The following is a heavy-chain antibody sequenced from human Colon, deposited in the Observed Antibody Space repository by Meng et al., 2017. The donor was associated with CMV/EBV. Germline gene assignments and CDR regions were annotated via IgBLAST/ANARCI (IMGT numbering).Heavy chain of an antibody. CDR3: ARVPAPTMVRGLGKYYFDY. CDR2: IYYSGST. CDR1: GGSISSSSYY. D-gene: IGHD3-10*01. Sequence: SETLSLTCTVSGGSISSSSYYWGWIRQPPGKGLEWIGSIYYSGSTYYNPSLKSRVTISVDTSNNQFSLKVNSVTAADTAVYYCARVPAPTMVRGLGKYYFDYWGQGTLVTVSS. V-gene: IGHV4-39*07. J-gene: IGHJ4*02.